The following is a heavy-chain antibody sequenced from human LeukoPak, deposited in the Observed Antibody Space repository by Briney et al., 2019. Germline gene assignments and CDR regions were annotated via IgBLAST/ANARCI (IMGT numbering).Heavy chain of an antibody. CDR1: GGGFFSGCY. CDR2: SNHSGST. CDR3: ARVVGSYGSGSLRFFDS. V-gene: IGHV4-34*01. D-gene: IGHD3-10*01. Sequence: LPCSASGGGFFSGCYCWCSRPPPPGGREGCGGSNHSGSTNYNHSLKSRVTISVDTSKNQFSLQLRSVTAADTAVYYCARVVGSYGSGSLRFFDSWGQGNLVTVSS. J-gene: IGHJ4*02.